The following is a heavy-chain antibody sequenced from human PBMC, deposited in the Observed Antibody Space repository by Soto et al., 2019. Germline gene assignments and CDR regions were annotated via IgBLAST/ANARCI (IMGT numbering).Heavy chain of an antibody. CDR2: VYYSGST. Sequence: QVQLQESGPGLVKPSETLSLTCTVSGASISSYYWSWIRQPPGKGLEWIGYVYYSGSTNYNPSLKRXVAXSVDTSKNQFSLKLSSVTAADTAMYYCARDTTPSLWGQGTLVTVSS. J-gene: IGHJ4*02. V-gene: IGHV4-59*01. CDR3: ARDTTPSL. CDR1: GASISSYY. D-gene: IGHD1-1*01.